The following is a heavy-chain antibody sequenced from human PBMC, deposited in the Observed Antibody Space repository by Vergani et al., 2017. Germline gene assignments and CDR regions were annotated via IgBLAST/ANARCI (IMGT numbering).Heavy chain of an antibody. V-gene: IGHV1-58*01. J-gene: IGHJ5*02. D-gene: IGHD2-15*01. Sequence: QMQLVQSGPEVKKPGTSVKVSCKASGFTFTSSAVQWVRQARGQRLEWIGWIVVGSGNTNYAQKFQERGTITREPSKNQFSLKLSSVTAADTAVYYCARHGPPPETYCSGGSCYSEFDPWGQGTLVTVSS. CDR1: GFTFTSSA. CDR3: ARHGPPPETYCSGGSCYSEFDP. CDR2: IVVGSGNT.